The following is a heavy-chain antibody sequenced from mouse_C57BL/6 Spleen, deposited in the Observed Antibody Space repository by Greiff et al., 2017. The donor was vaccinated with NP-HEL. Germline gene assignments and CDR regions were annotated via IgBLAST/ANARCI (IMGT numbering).Heavy chain of an antibody. CDR1: GYTFTSYW. D-gene: IGHD2-2*01. V-gene: IGHV1-61*01. Sequence: VKLQQPGAELVRPGSSVKLSCKASGYTFTSYWMDWVKQRPGQGLEWIGNIYPSDSETHYNQKFKDKATLTVDKSSSTAYMQLSSLTSEDSAVYYCARGVTTSFAYWGQGTLVTVSA. CDR2: IYPSDSET. J-gene: IGHJ3*01. CDR3: ARGVTTSFAY.